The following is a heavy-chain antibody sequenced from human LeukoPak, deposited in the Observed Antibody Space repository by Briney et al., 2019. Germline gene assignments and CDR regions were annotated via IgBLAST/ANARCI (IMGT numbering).Heavy chain of an antibody. CDR1: GFTFSSYG. CDR2: IRYDGSNK. J-gene: IGHJ3*02. D-gene: IGHD1-26*01. CDR3: AKGVVGATYAFDS. V-gene: IGHV3-30*02. Sequence: AGSLRLSCTVSGFTFSSYGMHWVRQAPGKGLEWVAFIRYDGSNKYYADSVKGRFTISRDNSKNTLHLQMNSLRAEDTAVYYCAKGVVGATYAFDSWGQGTMVTVSS.